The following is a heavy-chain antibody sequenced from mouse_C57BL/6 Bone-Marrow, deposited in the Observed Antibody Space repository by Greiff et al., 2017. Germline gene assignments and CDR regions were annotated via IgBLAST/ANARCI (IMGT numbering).Heavy chain of an antibody. CDR1: GYTFTSYW. D-gene: IGHD2-1*01. CDR3: ARGGGNRAWFAY. Sequence: VQLQQSGAELVKPGASVKLSCKASGYTFTSYWMHWVKQRPGQGLEWIGMIHPNSGSTNYNEKFKSKATLTVDKSSSTAYMQLSSLTSEDSAVYYCARGGGNRAWFAYWGQGTLVTVSA. V-gene: IGHV1-64*01. CDR2: IHPNSGST. J-gene: IGHJ3*01.